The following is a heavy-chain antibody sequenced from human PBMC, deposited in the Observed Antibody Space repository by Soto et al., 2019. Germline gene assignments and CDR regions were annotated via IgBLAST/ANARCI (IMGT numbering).Heavy chain of an antibody. CDR2: ISSSSSYT. CDR3: ARDSGADDFWSGSYYYGMDV. V-gene: IGHV3-11*06. CDR1: GFTFSDYY. J-gene: IGHJ6*02. D-gene: IGHD3-3*01. Sequence: QVQLVESGGGLVKPGGSLRLSCAASGFTFSDYYMSWIRQAPGKGLEWVSYISSSSSYTNYADSVKGRFTISRDNAKNSLYLQMNSLRAEDTAVYYCARDSGADDFWSGSYYYGMDVWGQGTTVTVSS.